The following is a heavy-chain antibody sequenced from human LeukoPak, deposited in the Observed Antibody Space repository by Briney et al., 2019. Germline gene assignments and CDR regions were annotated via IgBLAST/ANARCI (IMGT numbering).Heavy chain of an antibody. D-gene: IGHD1-26*01. CDR3: ARDRESSPWELLLDY. V-gene: IGHV4-38-2*02. Sequence: SETLSLTCAVSGYSIRSGYYWAWIRQPPGQGLEWIGSLHHTSSTYYNPSLKSRVTMSVDKSNNKFSLKLSSVTAADTALYYCARDRESSPWELLLDYWGQGILVTVSS. CDR1: GYSIRSGYY. CDR2: LHHTSST. J-gene: IGHJ4*02.